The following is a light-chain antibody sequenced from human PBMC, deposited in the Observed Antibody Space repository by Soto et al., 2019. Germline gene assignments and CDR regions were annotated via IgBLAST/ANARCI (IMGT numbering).Light chain of an antibody. V-gene: IGKV3-15*01. CDR1: QSVSTK. CDR2: GAS. CDR3: QHYSTGLWT. Sequence: EIVMTQSPATLSVSPGERATLSCRASQSVSTKLAWYRQKPGQGPRLLIYGASTRATGIPARFSGSGSGTEFTLTITSLQSEDFALYYCQHYSTGLWTFGQGTKVEIK. J-gene: IGKJ1*01.